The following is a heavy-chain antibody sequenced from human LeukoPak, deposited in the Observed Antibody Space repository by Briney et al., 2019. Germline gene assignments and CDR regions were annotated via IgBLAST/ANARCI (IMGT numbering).Heavy chain of an antibody. J-gene: IGHJ5*02. V-gene: IGHV3-21*01. D-gene: IGHD3-9*01. CDR1: GFSLNSYD. CDR2: ISPKSDFI. CDR3: ARADCPASTCYLRRSWFDP. Sequence: GGSLTLSCTASGFSLNSYDMNWVRQAPGKGLEWVSSISPKSDFIYYSDSVRGRFTISRDNADNSLYLQMNSLRAEDTAVYYCARADCPASTCYLRRSWFDPWGQGTLVTVSS.